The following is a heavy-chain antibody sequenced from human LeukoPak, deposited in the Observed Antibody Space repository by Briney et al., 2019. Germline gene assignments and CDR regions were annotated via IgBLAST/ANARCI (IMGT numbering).Heavy chain of an antibody. Sequence: GGSLRLSCAASGFTFSSYSMNWVRQAPGKGLEWVSSISSSSSYIYYADSVKGRFTISRDNAKNSLYLQMNSLRAEDTAVYYCARDGVRYYGQRLGYYMDVWGKGTTVTISS. J-gene: IGHJ6*03. CDR2: ISSSSSYI. CDR1: GFTFSSYS. V-gene: IGHV3-21*01. CDR3: ARDGVRYYGQRLGYYMDV. D-gene: IGHD3-10*01.